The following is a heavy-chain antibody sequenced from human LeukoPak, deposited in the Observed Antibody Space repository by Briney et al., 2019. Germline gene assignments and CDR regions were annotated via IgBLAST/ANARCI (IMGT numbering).Heavy chain of an antibody. Sequence: PGGSLRLSCAASGFTVSSNYMSWVRQAPGKGLEWVSSISDNGDDTYYADSVKGRFTISRDKSTNTLYLQMNSLRADDTAVYYCAKGYYGNYVAVDYWGQGTLVTVSS. CDR2: ISDNGDDT. CDR1: GFTVSSNY. CDR3: AKGYYGNYVAVDY. J-gene: IGHJ4*02. D-gene: IGHD4-11*01. V-gene: IGHV3-23*01.